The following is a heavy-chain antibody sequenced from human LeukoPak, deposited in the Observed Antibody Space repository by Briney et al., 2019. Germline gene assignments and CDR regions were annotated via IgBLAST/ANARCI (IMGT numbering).Heavy chain of an antibody. CDR3: ARSFCGGGSSSPGYYGMDL. Sequence: SVTVSCQASGGTFRSYAISWVRQPRGQGLEWMGGIIPIFGTANYAQKLQGRVTITADNSTSTAYMELSSLRSEDTAVYYGARSFCGGGSSSPGYYGMDLWGKGTTVTVSS. CDR1: GGTFRSYA. CDR2: IIPIFGTA. D-gene: IGHD2-15*01. J-gene: IGHJ6*04. V-gene: IGHV1-69*06.